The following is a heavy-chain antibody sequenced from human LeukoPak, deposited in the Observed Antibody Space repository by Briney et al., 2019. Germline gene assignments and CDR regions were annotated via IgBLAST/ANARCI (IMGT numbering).Heavy chain of an antibody. CDR1: GYTFTSYY. CDR3: ARDKNKSPRWDAFDI. Sequence: ASVKVSCKASGYTFTSYYIHWVRQAPGQGLEWMGIINPSGGSTSYAQKFQGRVTMTRDTSTSTVYMELSSLRSEDTAVYYCARDKNKSPRWDAFDIWGQGTMVTVSS. D-gene: IGHD4-23*01. J-gene: IGHJ3*02. CDR2: INPSGGST. V-gene: IGHV1-46*01.